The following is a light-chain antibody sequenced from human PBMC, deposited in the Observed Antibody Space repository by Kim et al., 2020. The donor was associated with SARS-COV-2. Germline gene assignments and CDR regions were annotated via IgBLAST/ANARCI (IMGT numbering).Light chain of an antibody. Sequence: QSVLTQPPSASGTPGQRVTISCSGGKSNIGDEYVYWYQQLPGRTPKLLIYANDQRPSGVPDRFSGSKSGTSASLAISGLRSEDEADYYCAAWDDSLSGWEFGGGTQLTVL. J-gene: IGLJ3*02. V-gene: IGLV1-47*01. CDR3: AAWDDSLSGWE. CDR1: KSNIGDEY. CDR2: AND.